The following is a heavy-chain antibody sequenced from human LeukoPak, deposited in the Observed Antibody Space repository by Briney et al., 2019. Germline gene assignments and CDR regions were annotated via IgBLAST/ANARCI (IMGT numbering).Heavy chain of an antibody. CDR1: GFTFSSYA. V-gene: IGHV3-23*01. CDR2: ISGSGGST. J-gene: IGHJ4*02. D-gene: IGHD5-12*01. Sequence: PGGSLRLSCAASGFTFSSYATSWVRQAPGKGLEWVSAISGSGGSTYYADSVKGRFTISRDNSKNTLYLQMNSLRAEDTAVYYCAKAWVDIVATDPFDYWGQGTLVTVSS. CDR3: AKAWVDIVATDPFDY.